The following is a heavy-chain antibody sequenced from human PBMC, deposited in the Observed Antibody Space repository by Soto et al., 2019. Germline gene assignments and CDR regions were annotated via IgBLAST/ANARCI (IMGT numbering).Heavy chain of an antibody. CDR1: GYTFTGYY. D-gene: IGHD1-7*01. V-gene: IGHV1-2*04. J-gene: IGHJ5*02. CDR2: INPNSGST. CDR3: ARTGYNWNYVNWFDP. Sequence: GASVKVSCKASGYTFTGYYMHWVRQAPGQGLEWMGWINPNSGSTNYAQKFQGWVTMTRDTSISTAYMELSRLRSDDTAVYYCARTGYNWNYVNWFDPWGQGTLVTVSS.